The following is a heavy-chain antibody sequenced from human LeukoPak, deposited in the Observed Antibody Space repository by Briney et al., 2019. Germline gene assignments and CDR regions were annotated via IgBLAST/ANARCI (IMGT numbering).Heavy chain of an antibody. CDR3: ASTRLPTVTSYYFDY. J-gene: IGHJ4*02. CDR1: GGSISSYY. V-gene: IGHV4-4*07. D-gene: IGHD4-17*01. CDR2: IYTSGST. Sequence: SETLSLTCTVSGGSISSYYWSWIRQPAGKGLEWIGRIYTSGSTNYNPSLKSRVTMSVDTSKNQFSPKLSSVTAADTAVYYCASTRLPTVTSYYFDYWGQGTLVTVSS.